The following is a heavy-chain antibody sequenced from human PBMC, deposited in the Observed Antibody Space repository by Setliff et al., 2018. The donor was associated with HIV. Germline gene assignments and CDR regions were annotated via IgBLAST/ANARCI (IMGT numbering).Heavy chain of an antibody. D-gene: IGHD3-22*01. CDR1: GFTFSGSP. CDR3: TRPQYIYDNSDSDN. Sequence: RGESLKISCGAYGFTFSGSPMHWVRQASGKGLEWVGRIKTKAEGYATAYAASVKGRFTISRDDSKNTAYLQMNSLKTEDTAIYYCTRPQYIYDNSDSDNWGQGALVTVSS. J-gene: IGHJ4*02. V-gene: IGHV3-73*01. CDR2: IKTKAEGYAT.